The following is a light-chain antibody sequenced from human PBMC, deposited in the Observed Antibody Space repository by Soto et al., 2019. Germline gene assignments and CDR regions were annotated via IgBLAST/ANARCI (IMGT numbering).Light chain of an antibody. CDR3: VLYMGSGIWV. CDR1: SGSVSTNNY. V-gene: IGLV8-61*01. Sequence: QTVVTQEPSLSVSPGATVTLTCGLSSGSVSTNNYPSWYQQTPGQAPRTLIYSTYTRSSGVPDRFSASILGNKAALTITGAQADDESDYYCVLYMGSGIWVFGGGTKLTVL. J-gene: IGLJ3*02. CDR2: STY.